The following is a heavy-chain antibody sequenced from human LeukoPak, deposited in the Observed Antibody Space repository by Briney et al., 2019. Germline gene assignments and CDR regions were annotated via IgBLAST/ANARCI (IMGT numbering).Heavy chain of an antibody. Sequence: GGSLTLSCAASGFTFNSYDMSWVRQPPGKGLEWVSSISYSGGSTYYAESVKGRFTISRENSQTRLYLQMNGRRAEETPIPLASWGPGKLVTDSS. V-gene: IGHV3-23*01. CDR3: S. CDR2: ISYSGGST. J-gene: IGHJ5*01. CDR1: GFTFNSYD.